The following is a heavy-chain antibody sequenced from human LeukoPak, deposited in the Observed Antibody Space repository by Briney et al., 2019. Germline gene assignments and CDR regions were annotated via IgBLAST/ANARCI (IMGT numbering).Heavy chain of an antibody. Sequence: GGSLRLTCAASGFIFSNYAMSWVRQAPGKGLEWVSGISASGGNPYYADSVKGRFTISRDNSENTLNLQMNSLRAEDTAVYYCAKARAGDITAAFNYWGQGTLVTVSS. J-gene: IGHJ4*02. V-gene: IGHV3-23*01. D-gene: IGHD6-13*01. CDR1: GFIFSNYA. CDR2: ISASGGNP. CDR3: AKARAGDITAAFNY.